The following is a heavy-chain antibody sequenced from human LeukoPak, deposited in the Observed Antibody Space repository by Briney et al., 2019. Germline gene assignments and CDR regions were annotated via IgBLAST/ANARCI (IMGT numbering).Heavy chain of an antibody. CDR1: GGSLSIGTYH. D-gene: IGHD3-10*01. J-gene: IGHJ4*02. CDR2: IYYTGST. CDR3: ARRGGSGRSFDY. Sequence: SETLSLTCTVSGGSLSIGTYHWRWVRQPPGKGLEWHGYIYYTGSTNYNPSLKSRLTISVDTSKNQFSLKLSSVTAADTAVYYCARRGGSGRSFDYWGQGTLVTVSS. V-gene: IGHV4-61*01.